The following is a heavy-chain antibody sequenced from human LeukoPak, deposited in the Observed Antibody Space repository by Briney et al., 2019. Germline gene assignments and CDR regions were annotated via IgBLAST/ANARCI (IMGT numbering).Heavy chain of an antibody. J-gene: IGHJ2*01. Sequence: ASVKVSCKASGYTFTSYGISWVRQAPGQGLEWMGWISAYNGNTNYAQKLQGRVTMTTDTSTSTAYMELRSLRSDDTAVYYCAREWGPGSAAGYFDLWGRGTLVTVSS. CDR2: ISAYNGNT. CDR3: AREWGPGSAAGYFDL. V-gene: IGHV1-18*04. D-gene: IGHD1-26*01. CDR1: GYTFTSYG.